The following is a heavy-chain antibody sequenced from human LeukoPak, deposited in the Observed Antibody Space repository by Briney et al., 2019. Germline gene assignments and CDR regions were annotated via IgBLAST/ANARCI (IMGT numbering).Heavy chain of an antibody. J-gene: IGHJ4*02. D-gene: IGHD2-8*01. CDR2: ISHTSEST. CDR3: ARDRGSCTSDDCYRWFHY. V-gene: IGHV3-48*02. CDR1: GFTFNSCC. Sequence: GGSLRLSCAASGFTFNSCCMSWVRQAPGKGLEWVSYISHTSESTYYADSVRGRFSISRDDAKSSLYLQMNSLRDEDTAVYYCARDRGSCTSDDCYRWFHYWGQGTLVIVSS.